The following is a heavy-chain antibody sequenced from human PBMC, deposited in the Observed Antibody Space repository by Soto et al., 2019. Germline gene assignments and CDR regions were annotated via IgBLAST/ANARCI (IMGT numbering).Heavy chain of an antibody. CDR1: GGSFSGYY. D-gene: IGHD6-13*01. CDR3: ATSVAAAGYYYGMDV. J-gene: IGHJ6*02. CDR2: INHSGST. V-gene: IGHV4-34*01. Sequence: PSETLSLTCAVYGGSFSGYYWSWIRQPPGKGLEWIGEINHSGSTNYNPSLKSRVTISVDTSKNQFSLKLSSVTAADTAVYYCATSVAAAGYYYGMDVWGQGTTVTV.